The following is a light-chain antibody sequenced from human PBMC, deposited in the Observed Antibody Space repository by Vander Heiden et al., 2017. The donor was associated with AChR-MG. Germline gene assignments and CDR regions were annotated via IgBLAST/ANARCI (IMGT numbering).Light chain of an antibody. V-gene: IGKV1-12*01. J-gene: IGKJ2*01. Sequence: DIKMPQSPSSASASVADIVTITWRASQDISTWLAWYYQKPGRARQLLVYAASSLQGGVPSRFSGSGSGTDFTLTIASPHPEDSATYYCQQGDAFPYTFGQGTKLEIK. CDR1: QDISTW. CDR3: QQGDAFPYT. CDR2: AAS.